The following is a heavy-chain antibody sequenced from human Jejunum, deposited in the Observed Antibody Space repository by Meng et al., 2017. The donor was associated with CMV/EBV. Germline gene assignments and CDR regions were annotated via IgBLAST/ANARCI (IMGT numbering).Heavy chain of an antibody. CDR1: GFPVGDPH. D-gene: IGHD3-10*01. CDR3: ARDSMKGGGFDQ. V-gene: IGHV3-72*01. J-gene: IGHJ4*02. Sequence: SGFPVGDPHMDWFLLPPGKGLEWFDRISNKLNAFPTQYAASVKGRFTISRDDSRSALYLQMNSLKSEDTAVYFCARDSMKGGGFDQWGQGTLVTVSS. CDR2: ISNKLNAFPT.